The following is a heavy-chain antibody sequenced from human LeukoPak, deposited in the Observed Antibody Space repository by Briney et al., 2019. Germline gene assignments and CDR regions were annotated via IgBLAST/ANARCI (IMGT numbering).Heavy chain of an antibody. D-gene: IGHD1-26*01. V-gene: IGHV3-30*04. J-gene: IGHJ3*02. CDR2: ISYDGSNK. CDR1: GFTFSSYA. Sequence: PGGSLRLSCAASGFTFSSYAMHWVRQAPGKGLEWVAVISYDGSNKYYADSVKGRFTISRDNSKNTLYLQMNSLRAEDTAVYYCARDPRIVGAMAFDIWGQGTMVTVSS. CDR3: ARDPRIVGAMAFDI.